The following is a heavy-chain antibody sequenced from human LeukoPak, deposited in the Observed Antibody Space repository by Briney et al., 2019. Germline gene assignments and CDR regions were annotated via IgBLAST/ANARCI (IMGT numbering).Heavy chain of an antibody. Sequence: GGSLRLSCAASGFTFSSYSMNWVRQAPGKGLEWVSSISGSSTYIYYADSVKGRFTFSRDNAKNSLYLQMNSLRAEDTAVYYCARVESLDVWEAFDYWGQGTLVTVSS. CDR2: ISGSSTYI. V-gene: IGHV3-21*01. CDR3: ARVESLDVWEAFDY. J-gene: IGHJ4*02. D-gene: IGHD3-3*01. CDR1: GFTFSSYS.